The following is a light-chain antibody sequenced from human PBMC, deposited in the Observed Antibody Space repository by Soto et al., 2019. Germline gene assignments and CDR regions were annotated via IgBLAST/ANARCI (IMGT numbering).Light chain of an antibody. CDR3: QQYGSSART. J-gene: IGKJ1*01. Sequence: EVVMTQSPVTLSVPPGERATLSCRASQSVRSSVAWYQQKPGQAPRLLFYGASSRATGIPDRFSGSGSGTDFTLTISRLEPEDFAVYYCQQYGSSARTFGQGTKVDIK. V-gene: IGKV3-20*01. CDR1: QSVRSS. CDR2: GAS.